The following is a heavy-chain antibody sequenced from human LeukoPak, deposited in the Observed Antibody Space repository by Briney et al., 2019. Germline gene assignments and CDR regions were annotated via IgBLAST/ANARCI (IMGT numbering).Heavy chain of an antibody. Sequence: PGGSLRLSCAASGFTFSSYAMHWVRQAPGKGLEWVAVISYDGSNKYYADSVKGRFTISRDNSKNTLYLQMNSLRAEDTAVYYCARVSYHYYDSSGYYYGYWGQGTLVTVSS. V-gene: IGHV3-30-3*01. D-gene: IGHD3-22*01. CDR2: ISYDGSNK. CDR3: ARVSYHYYDSSGYYYGY. J-gene: IGHJ4*02. CDR1: GFTFSSYA.